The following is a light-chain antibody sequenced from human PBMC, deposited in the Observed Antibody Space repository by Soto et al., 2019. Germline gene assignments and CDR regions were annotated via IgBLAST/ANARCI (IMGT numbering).Light chain of an antibody. Sequence: EIVLTQSPGTLSLSPGERATLSCRASQYMTRTYIAWYQQKPGQAPRLLIYAASNRATGIPDKVSGSGSGTDYSLTITRLEPEDSAVYYCPQYDKAPQTFGQGTKVEIK. CDR3: PQYDKAPQT. CDR1: QYMTRTY. CDR2: AAS. J-gene: IGKJ2*01. V-gene: IGKV3-20*01.